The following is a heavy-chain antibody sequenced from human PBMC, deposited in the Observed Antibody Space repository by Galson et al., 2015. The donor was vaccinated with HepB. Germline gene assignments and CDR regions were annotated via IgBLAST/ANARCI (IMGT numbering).Heavy chain of an antibody. CDR2: ISWNSGSI. D-gene: IGHD6-13*01. Sequence: SLRLSCAASGFTFDDYAMHWVRQAPGKGLEWVSGISWNSGSIGYADSVKGRFTISRDNAKNSLYLQMNSLRAEDTALYYCAKDRGSSSTGHFDYWGQGTLVTVSS. CDR3: AKDRGSSSTGHFDY. V-gene: IGHV3-9*01. J-gene: IGHJ4*02. CDR1: GFTFDDYA.